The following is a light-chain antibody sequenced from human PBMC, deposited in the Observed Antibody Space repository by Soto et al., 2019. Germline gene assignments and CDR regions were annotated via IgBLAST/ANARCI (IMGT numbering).Light chain of an antibody. CDR1: QSVRSNF. Sequence: EIVLTQSPGTLSLSPGERTTLSCRASQSVRSNFLAWYQQKAGQTPRLLIYAASSRATGIPDRFSGSGSGTDFTLTISRLEPDDFGVYHCQQYGTAPWTSGQGTKV. CDR3: QQYGTAPWT. V-gene: IGKV3-20*01. J-gene: IGKJ1*01. CDR2: AAS.